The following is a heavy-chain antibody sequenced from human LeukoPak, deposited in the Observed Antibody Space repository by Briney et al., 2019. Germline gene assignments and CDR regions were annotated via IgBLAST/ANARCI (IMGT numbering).Heavy chain of an antibody. CDR1: GYTFTSYY. Sequence: ASVTVSCTASGYTFTSYYIHWVRQAPGQGLEWMGIINPSGSSTSYAQKFQGRVTMTRDTSTSTVYMELSSLRSEDTAVYYCARTLYGGNSAVFNYWGQGTLDTVSS. CDR2: INPSGSST. CDR3: ARTLYGGNSAVFNY. J-gene: IGHJ4*02. D-gene: IGHD4-23*01. V-gene: IGHV1-46*01.